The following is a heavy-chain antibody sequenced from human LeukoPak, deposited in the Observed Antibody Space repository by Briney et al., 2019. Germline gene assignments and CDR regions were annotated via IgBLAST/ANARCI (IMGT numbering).Heavy chain of an antibody. CDR3: APLANYYDSSGYSMPFDY. CDR1: GYTFTGYY. CDR2: INPNSGGT. J-gene: IGHJ4*02. D-gene: IGHD3-22*01. V-gene: IGHV1-2*06. Sequence: ASVKGSCKASGYTFTGYYMHWVRQAPGQGLEWMGRINPNSGGTNYAQKFQGRVTMTRDTSISTAYMELSRLRSDDTAVYYCAPLANYYDSSGYSMPFDYWGQGTLVTVSS.